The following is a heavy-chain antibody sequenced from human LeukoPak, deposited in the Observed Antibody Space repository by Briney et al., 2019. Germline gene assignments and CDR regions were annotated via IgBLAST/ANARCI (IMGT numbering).Heavy chain of an antibody. CDR2: IIPIFGTA. CDR3: ARDWGYSSGYYEFDY. D-gene: IGHD3-22*01. V-gene: IGHV1-69*13. Sequence: SVKVSCKASGGTFSSYAISWVRQAPGQGLEWMGGIIPIFGTANYAQKLQGRVTITADESTSTAYMELSSLRSEDTAVYYCARDWGYSSGYYEFDYWGQGTLVTVSS. J-gene: IGHJ4*02. CDR1: GGTFSSYA.